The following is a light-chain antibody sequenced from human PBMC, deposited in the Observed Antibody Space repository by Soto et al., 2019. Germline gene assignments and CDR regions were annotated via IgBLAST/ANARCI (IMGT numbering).Light chain of an antibody. CDR3: QQYNSYPT. V-gene: IGKV1-5*03. CDR1: QSISSW. J-gene: IGKJ1*01. Sequence: DIQMTQTPPTLSASVGYRVTITRRPSQSISSWLAWYQQQPGKAPKLLIYKASTLKSGVPSRFSGSGSGTEFTLTISSLQPDDFATYYCQQYNSYPTFGQGTKVDIK. CDR2: KAS.